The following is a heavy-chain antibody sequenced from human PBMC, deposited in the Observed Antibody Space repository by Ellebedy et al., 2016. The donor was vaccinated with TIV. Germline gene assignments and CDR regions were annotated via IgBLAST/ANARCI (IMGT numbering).Heavy chain of an antibody. CDR2: INQDGSRI. CDR1: GFGFSSDW. Sequence: GWSLRLSCAASGFGFSSDWMDWVRQAPGKGLEWVANINQDGSRIYYVDSVKGRFTISRDNAKNSVYLRMNTLRVEDTAVYHCVRDGAYGDYSPGYYGMDVWGQGTTVTVSS. CDR3: VRDGAYGDYSPGYYGMDV. J-gene: IGHJ6*02. V-gene: IGHV3-7*03. D-gene: IGHD3-22*01.